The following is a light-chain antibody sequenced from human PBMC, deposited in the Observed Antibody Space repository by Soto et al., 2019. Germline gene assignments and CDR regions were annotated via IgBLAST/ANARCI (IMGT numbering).Light chain of an antibody. CDR2: EVS. CDR3: SSYTSGEGV. Sequence: QSVLTQPPSASGSPGQSVTISCTGTRSDVGGYNYVSWYQQHPGKAPKLLIYEVSNRPSGVSHRFSGSKSGNTASLTISGLQAEDEADYYCSSYTSGEGVFGTGTKLTVL. CDR1: RSDVGGYNY. J-gene: IGLJ1*01. V-gene: IGLV2-14*01.